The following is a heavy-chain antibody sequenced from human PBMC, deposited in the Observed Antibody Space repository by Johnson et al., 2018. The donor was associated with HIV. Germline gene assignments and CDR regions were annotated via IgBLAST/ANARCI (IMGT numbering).Heavy chain of an antibody. CDR1: GFTVSSNY. CDR3: ARDLHSSGWSQYAFDI. V-gene: IGHV3-53*01. Sequence: VQLVESGGGLVQPGGSLRLSCAASGFTVSSNYMSWVRQAPGKGLKWVSVIYSGGSTYYADSVKGRFTISRDNSKNMLYLQMNSLRAEDTAVYYCARDLHSSGWSQYAFDIWGQGTMVTVSS. J-gene: IGHJ3*02. CDR2: IYSGGST. D-gene: IGHD6-19*01.